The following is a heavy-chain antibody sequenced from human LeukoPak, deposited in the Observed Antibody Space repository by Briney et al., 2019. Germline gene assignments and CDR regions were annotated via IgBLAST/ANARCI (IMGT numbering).Heavy chain of an antibody. CDR3: VTDAFDI. CDR1: GFSFSSYA. J-gene: IGHJ3*02. V-gene: IGHV3-30-3*01. CDR2: ISYDGSNK. D-gene: IGHD2-21*02. Sequence: GGSLRLSCAASGFSFSSYAMHWVRQAPGKGLEWVAVISYDGSNKYYADSVKGRFTISRDNSKNTLYLQMNSLRAEDTAVYYVVTDAFDIWGQGTMVTVSS.